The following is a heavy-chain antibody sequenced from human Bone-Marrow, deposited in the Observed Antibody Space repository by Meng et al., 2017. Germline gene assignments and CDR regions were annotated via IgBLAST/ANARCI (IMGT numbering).Heavy chain of an antibody. CDR2: IIPIFGTA. CDR1: GGTFSSYA. V-gene: IGHV1-69*13. Sequence: SVKVSCKASGGTFSSYAISWVRQAPGQGLEWMGGIIPIFGTANYAQKFQGRVTITADESTSTAYMKLSSLRSEDTAVYYCARGTSYYYDSSGYYGEGYWGQGTLVTVSS. J-gene: IGHJ4*02. D-gene: IGHD3-22*01. CDR3: ARGTSYYYDSSGYYGEGY.